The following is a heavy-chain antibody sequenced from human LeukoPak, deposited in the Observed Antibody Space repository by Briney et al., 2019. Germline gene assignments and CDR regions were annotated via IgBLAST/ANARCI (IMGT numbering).Heavy chain of an antibody. CDR2: IYSGGST. J-gene: IGHJ6*02. Sequence: GGSLRLSCAASGFTVSSNYMSWVRQAPGKGLEWVSVIYSGGSTYYADSVKGRFTISRDNSKNTLYLQMNSLRAEDTAVYYCARDGTMVRGVIGMDVWGQGTTVTVSS. D-gene: IGHD3-10*01. V-gene: IGHV3-66*01. CDR1: GFTVSSNY. CDR3: ARDGTMVRGVIGMDV.